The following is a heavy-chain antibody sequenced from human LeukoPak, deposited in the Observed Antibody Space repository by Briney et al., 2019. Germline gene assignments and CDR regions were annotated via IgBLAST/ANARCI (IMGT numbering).Heavy chain of an antibody. CDR2: IRSKANSYAT. CDR3: TRLDPNYYDSSGEIDY. V-gene: IGHV3-73*01. D-gene: IGHD3-22*01. J-gene: IGHJ4*02. CDR1: GFTFSGSA. Sequence: GGSLRLSCAASGFTFSGSAMHWVRQASGKGLEWVGRIRSKANSYATAYAASVKGRFTIFRDDSKNTAYLQMNSLKTEDTAVYYCTRLDPNYYDSSGEIDYWGQGTLVTVSS.